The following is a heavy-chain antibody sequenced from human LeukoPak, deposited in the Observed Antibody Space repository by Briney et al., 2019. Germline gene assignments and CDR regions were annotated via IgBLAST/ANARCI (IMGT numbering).Heavy chain of an antibody. V-gene: IGHV3-21*01. CDR3: ARLKGYCSTTSCWGGLDV. CDR1: GFTFSSYS. J-gene: IGHJ6*02. D-gene: IGHD2-2*01. CDR2: ISSSSSYI. Sequence: GRSLRLSCAASGFTFSSYSMNWARQAPGKGLEWVSSISSSSSYIYYADSVKGRFTISRDNAKNSLYLQMNSLRAEDTAVYYCARLKGYCSTTSCWGGLDVWGQGTTVTVSS.